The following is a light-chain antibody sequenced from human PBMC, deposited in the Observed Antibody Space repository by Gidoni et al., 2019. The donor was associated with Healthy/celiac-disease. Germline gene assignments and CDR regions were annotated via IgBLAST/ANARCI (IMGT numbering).Light chain of an antibody. CDR3: QQYNSYSPMYT. Sequence: DIQMTQSPSNLSASVGDRVTITCRASQSISSWLAWYQQKPGKAPKLLIYKASSLESGVPSRFGGGGSGTEFTLTISSLQPDDFATYYCQQYNSYSPMYTFGQXTKLEIK. CDR2: KAS. V-gene: IGKV1-5*03. CDR1: QSISSW. J-gene: IGKJ2*01.